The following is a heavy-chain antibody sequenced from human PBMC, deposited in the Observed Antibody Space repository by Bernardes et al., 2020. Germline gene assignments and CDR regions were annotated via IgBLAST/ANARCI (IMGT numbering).Heavy chain of an antibody. Sequence: GSLIRSCAASGFTFSNYAMSWVRQAPGRGLEWVSAISGSGASTYYADFVKGRFTISRDNSKNTLFLQMNSLRAEDTAVYYCAKDVDTSMDPNFDYWGQGTLVTVSS. D-gene: IGHD5-18*01. CDR2: ISGSGAST. J-gene: IGHJ4*02. CDR3: AKDVDTSMDPNFDY. CDR1: GFTFSNYA. V-gene: IGHV3-23*01.